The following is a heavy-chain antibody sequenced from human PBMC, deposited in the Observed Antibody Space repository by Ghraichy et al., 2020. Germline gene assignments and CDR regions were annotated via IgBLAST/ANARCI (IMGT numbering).Heavy chain of an antibody. D-gene: IGHD5-18*01. Sequence: LSLTCAASGFTFSSYAMSWVRQAPEKGLEWVSVISGSGGSTYYADSVKGRFTISRDNSKNTLFLQMNSLTAEDTAVYYCAKGDEDTAMAVYYYFYAMDVWGQGTTVTVSS. CDR3: AKGDEDTAMAVYYYFYAMDV. J-gene: IGHJ6*02. CDR1: GFTFSSYA. V-gene: IGHV3-23*01. CDR2: ISGSGGST.